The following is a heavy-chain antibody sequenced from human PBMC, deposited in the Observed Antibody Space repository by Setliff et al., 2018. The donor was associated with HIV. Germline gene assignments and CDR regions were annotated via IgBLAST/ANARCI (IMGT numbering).Heavy chain of an antibody. CDR1: GVTFFSTYS. V-gene: IGHV3-48*04. CDR3: ARDDPAGGIDF. CDR2: MTASGSNI. D-gene: IGHD1-26*01. J-gene: IGHJ4*02. Sequence: PGGSLRLSCAGSGVTFFSTYSMNWVRQAPGKGLEWVSYMTASGSNIYYADSVKGRFTISRDNAKNSLYLQMDSLRAEDTAIYYCARDDPAGGIDFWGQGTLVTVSS.